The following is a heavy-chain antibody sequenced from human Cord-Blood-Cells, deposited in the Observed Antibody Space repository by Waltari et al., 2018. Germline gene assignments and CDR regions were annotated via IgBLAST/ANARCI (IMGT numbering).Heavy chain of an antibody. Sequence: QVQLQQWGAGLLQPSETLSLTCAVYGGSFSGYYWSWLRPPPGTGLEWIGEINHSGSTNYNPSLKSRVTISVDTSKNQFSLKLSSVTAADTAVYYCARGVAAAGSPYFDYWGQGTLVTVSS. CDR1: GGSFSGYY. V-gene: IGHV4-34*01. D-gene: IGHD6-13*01. J-gene: IGHJ4*02. CDR3: ARGVAAAGSPYFDY. CDR2: INHSGST.